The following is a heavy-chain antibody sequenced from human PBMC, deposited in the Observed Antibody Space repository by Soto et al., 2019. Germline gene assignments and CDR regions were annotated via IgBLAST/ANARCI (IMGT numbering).Heavy chain of an antibody. CDR3: ARVDWIEYSYGTRDDAFDI. Sequence: SETLSLTCAVYGGSFSGYYWSWIRQPPGKGLEWIGEINHSGSTNYNPSLKSRVTISVDTSKNQFSLKLSSVTAADTAVYYRARVDWIEYSYGTRDDAFDIWGQGTMVTVSS. V-gene: IGHV4-34*01. D-gene: IGHD5-18*01. CDR2: INHSGST. CDR1: GGSFSGYY. J-gene: IGHJ3*02.